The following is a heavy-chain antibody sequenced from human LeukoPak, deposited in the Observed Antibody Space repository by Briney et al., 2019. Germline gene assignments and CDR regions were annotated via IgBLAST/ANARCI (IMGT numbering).Heavy chain of an antibody. V-gene: IGHV3-30-3*01. J-gene: IGHJ6*02. CDR1: GFTVSSNY. CDR3: ARASGYDYDDYYYGMDV. CDR2: ISYDGSNK. D-gene: IGHD5-12*01. Sequence: GGSLRLSCAASGFTVSSNYMSWVRQAPGKGLEWVAVISYDGSNKYYADSVKGRFTISRDNSKNTLYLQMNSLRAEDTAVYYCARASGYDYDDYYYGMDVWGQGTTVTVSS.